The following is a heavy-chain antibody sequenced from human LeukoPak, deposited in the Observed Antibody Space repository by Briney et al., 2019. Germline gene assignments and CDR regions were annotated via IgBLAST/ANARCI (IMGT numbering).Heavy chain of an antibody. V-gene: IGHV3-23*01. CDR2: IIGSSGST. Sequence: GGSLRLSCVASGFSFNNYAMNWVRQAPGKGLEWVSLIIGSSGSTFYADSVKGRFTISRDKSKNTLYLQMNSLRAEDTAVYYCARGAYDYIEIAYFDYWGQGSLVTVSS. CDR1: GFSFNNYA. D-gene: IGHD5-12*01. CDR3: ARGAYDYIEIAYFDY. J-gene: IGHJ4*02.